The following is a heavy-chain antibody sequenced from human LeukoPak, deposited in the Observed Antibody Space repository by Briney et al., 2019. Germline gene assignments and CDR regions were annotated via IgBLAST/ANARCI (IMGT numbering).Heavy chain of an antibody. CDR2: ISSSTSYI. J-gene: IGHJ6*02. CDR1: GFTFSSYT. V-gene: IGHV3-21*01. Sequence: GGSLRLSCAASGFTFSSYTVNWVRQAPGKGLGWVSSISSSTSYIYYADSVKGRLTISRDNAKNSLYLQMNSLRAEDTAIYYCARDPTPRYCSGGSCYIHYGMDVWGQGTTVTVSS. D-gene: IGHD2-15*01. CDR3: ARDPTPRYCSGGSCYIHYGMDV.